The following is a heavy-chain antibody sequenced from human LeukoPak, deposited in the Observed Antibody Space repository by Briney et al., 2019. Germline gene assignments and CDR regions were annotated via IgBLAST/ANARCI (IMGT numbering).Heavy chain of an antibody. CDR1: GFTFSSYA. Sequence: PGGSLRLSCAASGFTFSSYAMHWVRQAPGKGLEGVAVISYDGSNKYYADSVKVRFTISRDNSKNTLYLQMNSLRAEDTDVYYCARTYSSTVRGSYYFDYWGQGTLVTVSS. D-gene: IGHD3-10*01. J-gene: IGHJ4*02. CDR3: ARTYSSTVRGSYYFDY. CDR2: ISYDGSNK. V-gene: IGHV3-30*04.